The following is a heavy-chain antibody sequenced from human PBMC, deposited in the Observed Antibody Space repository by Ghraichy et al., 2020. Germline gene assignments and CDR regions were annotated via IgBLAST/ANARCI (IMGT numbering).Heavy chain of an antibody. CDR3: ARGGVPAAINYYYYYYMDV. CDR1: GFTLSSYW. CDR2: IKQDGSEK. Sequence: GGSLRLSCAASGFTLSSYWMSWVRQAPGKGLEWVANIKQDGSEKYYVDSVKGRFTISRDNAKNSLYLQMNSLRAEDTAVYYCARGGVPAAINYYYYYYMDVWGKGTTVTVSS. J-gene: IGHJ6*03. D-gene: IGHD2-2*01. V-gene: IGHV3-7*03.